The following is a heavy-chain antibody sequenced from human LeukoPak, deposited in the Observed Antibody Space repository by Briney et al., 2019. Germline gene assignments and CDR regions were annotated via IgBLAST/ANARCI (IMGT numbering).Heavy chain of an antibody. V-gene: IGHV1-2*06. J-gene: IGHJ4*02. D-gene: IGHD3-22*01. CDR1: GYTFTGYY. CDR3: AREISGYSDY. CDR2: INANSGAT. Sequence: PGASVKVPCKASGYTFTGYYMHWVRQAPGQGLEWRGRINANSGATKYAQKFQGRVTMTRDTSISTAYMELSRLRSGDTAMYYCAREISGYSDYWGQGSLVTVSS.